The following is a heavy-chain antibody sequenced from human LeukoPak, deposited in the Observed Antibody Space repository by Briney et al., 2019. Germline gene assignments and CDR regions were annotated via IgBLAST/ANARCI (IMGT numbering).Heavy chain of an antibody. CDR2: ISSSSSYI. CDR3: ARDRPNYDILTGYPLYYYYYMDV. V-gene: IGHV3-21*01. J-gene: IGHJ6*03. D-gene: IGHD3-9*01. Sequence: GGSLRLSCAASGFTFSSYSMNWVRQAPGKGLEWVSSISSSSSYIYYADSVKGRFTISRDNAKNSLYLQMNSLRAEDTAVYYCARDRPNYDILTGYPLYYYYYMDVWGKGTTVTVS. CDR1: GFTFSSYS.